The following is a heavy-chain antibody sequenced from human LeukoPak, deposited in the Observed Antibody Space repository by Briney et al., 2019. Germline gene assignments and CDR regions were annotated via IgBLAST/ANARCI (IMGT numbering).Heavy chain of an antibody. CDR2: ISASGPGT. CDR1: GFTFSSYA. CDR3: AKAMGAFYFDS. D-gene: IGHD1-26*01. J-gene: IGHJ4*02. Sequence: GGSLRLSCAASGFTFSSYAMSWVRQAPGKGLEWVSGISASGPGTYYADSVKGRFTISRDDPKNTLYLQMNSLRAEDTAVYYCAKAMGAFYFDSWGQGSLVTVSS. V-gene: IGHV3-23*01.